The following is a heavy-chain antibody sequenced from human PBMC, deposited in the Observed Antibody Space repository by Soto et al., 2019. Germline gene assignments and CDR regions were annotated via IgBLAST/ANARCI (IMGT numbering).Heavy chain of an antibody. Sequence: SVKVSCKASGYTFSNYDINWVRQAPGQGLEWMGGIIPMLGTPSYAQKFQDRVTITADKFTSTAYMELSGLRSEDTAVYYCAKEKSRYDRSGYYRPDYWGQGTLVTVSS. D-gene: IGHD3-22*01. CDR3: AKEKSRYDRSGYYRPDY. J-gene: IGHJ4*02. V-gene: IGHV1-69*10. CDR1: GYTFSNYD. CDR2: IIPMLGTP.